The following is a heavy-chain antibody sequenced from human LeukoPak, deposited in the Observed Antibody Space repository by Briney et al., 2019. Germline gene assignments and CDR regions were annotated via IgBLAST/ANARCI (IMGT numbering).Heavy chain of an antibody. CDR3: ARGAEQQRLAHFDY. V-gene: IGHV1-2*02. J-gene: IGHJ4*02. CDR1: GYIFTGYY. Sequence: ASVKVSCKASGYIFTGYYMHWVRQAPGQGLEWMGWINPNNGGTKSAQKFQGRVTMTRDTSISTAYMELSSLRSADTAIYYCARGAEQQRLAHFDYWGQGTLVTVSS. D-gene: IGHD6-13*01. CDR2: INPNNGGT.